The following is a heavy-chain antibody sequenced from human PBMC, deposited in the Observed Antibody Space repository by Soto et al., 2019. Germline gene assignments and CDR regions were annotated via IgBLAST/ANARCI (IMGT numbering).Heavy chain of an antibody. Sequence: QVQLVQSGAEVKKPGSSVKVSCKASGGTFSSYTISWVRQAPGQGLEWMGRIIPILGIANYAQKFQGRVTITADKSTSTAYMELSGLRSEDTAVYYCATKGDCSGGSCYSSWFDPWGQGTLVTVSS. CDR2: IIPILGIA. D-gene: IGHD2-15*01. CDR3: ATKGDCSGGSCYSSWFDP. V-gene: IGHV1-69*02. CDR1: GGTFSSYT. J-gene: IGHJ5*02.